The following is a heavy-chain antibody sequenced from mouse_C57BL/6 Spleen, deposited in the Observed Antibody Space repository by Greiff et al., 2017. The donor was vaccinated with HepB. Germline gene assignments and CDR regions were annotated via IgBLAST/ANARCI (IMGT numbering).Heavy chain of an antibody. CDR1: GFSLTSYG. CDR2: IWSGGST. J-gene: IGHJ3*01. CDR3: ASSYGNYGRFAY. D-gene: IGHD2-1*01. Sequence: QVQLQQSGPGLVQPSQSLSITCTVSGFSLTSYGVHWVRQSPGKGLEWLGVIWSGGSTDYNAAFISRLSISKDNSKSQVFFKMNSLQADDTAKYYCASSYGNYGRFAYWGQGTLVTVSA. V-gene: IGHV2-2*01.